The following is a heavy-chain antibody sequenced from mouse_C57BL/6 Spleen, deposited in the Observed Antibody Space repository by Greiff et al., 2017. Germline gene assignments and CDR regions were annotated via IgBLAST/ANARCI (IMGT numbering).Heavy chain of an antibody. D-gene: IGHD1-1*01. CDR2: INPNYGTT. Sequence: EVKLMESGPELVKPGASVKISCKASGYSFTDYNMNWVKQSNGKSLEWIGVINPNYGTTSYNQKFKGKATLTVDQSSSTAYMQLNSLTSEDSAVYYCALGVSTGGYFDVWGTGTTVTVSS. J-gene: IGHJ1*03. CDR3: ALGVSTGGYFDV. V-gene: IGHV1-39*01. CDR1: GYSFTDYN.